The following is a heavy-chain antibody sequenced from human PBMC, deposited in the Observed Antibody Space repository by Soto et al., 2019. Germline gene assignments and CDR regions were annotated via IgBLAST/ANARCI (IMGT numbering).Heavy chain of an antibody. Sequence: GATVKVSCKASGYTFTSYVISWVRQAPGQGLEWMGWISAYNGNTNYAQKLQGRVTMTTDTSTSTAYMELRSLRSDDTAVYYCARFGSVLRFLGWLWDYWGQGTLVTVSS. V-gene: IGHV1-18*01. CDR3: ARFGSVLRFLGWLWDY. J-gene: IGHJ4*02. D-gene: IGHD3-3*01. CDR1: GYTFTSYV. CDR2: ISAYNGNT.